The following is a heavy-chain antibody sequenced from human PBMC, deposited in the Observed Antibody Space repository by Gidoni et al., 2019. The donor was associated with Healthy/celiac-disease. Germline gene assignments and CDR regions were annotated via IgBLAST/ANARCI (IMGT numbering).Heavy chain of an antibody. CDR2: IIPIFGTA. D-gene: IGHD1-26*01. J-gene: IGHJ6*02. Sequence: QVQLVQSGAEVTKPGSSVKVSCKASGGTFSSYAISWVRQAPGQGLEWMGGIIPIFGTANYAQKFQGRVTITADESTSTAYMELSSLRSEDTAVYYCARDRIIVGATNYYGMDVWGQGTTVTVSS. V-gene: IGHV1-69*01. CDR3: ARDRIIVGATNYYGMDV. CDR1: GGTFSSYA.